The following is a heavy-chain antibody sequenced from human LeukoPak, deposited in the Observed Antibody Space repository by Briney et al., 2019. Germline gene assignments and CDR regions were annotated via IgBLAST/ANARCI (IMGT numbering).Heavy chain of an antibody. Sequence: PGGSLRLSRAISGFTFNSYWMSWVRQAPGKGLEWVANIKHDGSEKYYVDSVKGRFTISRDNAKNSLYLQMNSLRAEDTAVYYCARDTRQLIYWGQGTLVTVSS. V-gene: IGHV3-7*01. D-gene: IGHD6-6*01. CDR3: ARDTRQLIY. CDR2: IKHDGSEK. CDR1: GFTFNSYW. J-gene: IGHJ4*02.